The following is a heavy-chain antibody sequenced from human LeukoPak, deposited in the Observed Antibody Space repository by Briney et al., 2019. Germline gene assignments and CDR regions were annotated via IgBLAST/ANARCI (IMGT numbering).Heavy chain of an antibody. CDR1: GFTFSNYA. CDR2: VTGSGGTT. J-gene: IGHJ4*02. V-gene: IGHV3-23*01. D-gene: IGHD3-9*01. Sequence: GASLRLSCAASGFTFSNYAMSWVRQAPGKGLEWLSAVTGSGGTTYYAHSVKGRFTSSRGNSKNTLYLQMNTLRAEDTAVYYCAKWGDYDVLTGYYDSDYWGQGTLVTVSS. CDR3: AKWGDYDVLTGYYDSDY.